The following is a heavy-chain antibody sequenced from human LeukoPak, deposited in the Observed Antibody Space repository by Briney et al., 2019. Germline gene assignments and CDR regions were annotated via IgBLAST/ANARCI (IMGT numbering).Heavy chain of an antibody. Sequence: PGGSLRLSCAASGFRFSDHYMSWIRQAPGKGPEWTSYISGNSGDIAYADSVKGRFTISRDNAKNSLHLQMNSLRVEDTAVYHCVRHAGRTGGQWGQGILITVSS. J-gene: IGHJ4*02. CDR3: VRHAGRTGGQ. D-gene: IGHD3-10*01. V-gene: IGHV3/OR16-9*01. CDR2: ISGNSGDI. CDR1: GFRFSDHY.